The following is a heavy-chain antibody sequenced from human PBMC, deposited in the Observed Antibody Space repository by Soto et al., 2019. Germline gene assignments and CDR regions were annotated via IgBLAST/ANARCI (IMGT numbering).Heavy chain of an antibody. J-gene: IGHJ4*02. CDR2: IHYGGNT. CDR1: DGTSVDLG. D-gene: IGHD1-26*01. Sequence: SEIHRLRQSVSDGTSVDLGGRWIRQSPRKGLELIGWIHYGGNTYYNPSLKSRVTISLHTSTSQFSLRLSSVTATDTAVYYCARLAAVGDFDFWGQGTLVTVSS. CDR3: ARLAAVGDFDF. V-gene: IGHV4-59*08.